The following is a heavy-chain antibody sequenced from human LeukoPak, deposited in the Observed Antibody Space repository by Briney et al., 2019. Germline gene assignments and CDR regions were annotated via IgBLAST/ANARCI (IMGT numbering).Heavy chain of an antibody. D-gene: IGHD2-21*02. CDR1: GGSISSDY. V-gene: IGHV4-59*01. CDR2: IYYSGST. CDR3: ARRSTCGGDCHKGVDY. J-gene: IGHJ4*02. Sequence: SETLSLTCTVSGGSISSDYWSWIRQPPGKGLEWIGYIYYSGSTNYNPSLKSRVTISVDTSKNQLSLKLSSVTAADTAVYYCARRSTCGGDCHKGVDYWGQGTLVTVSS.